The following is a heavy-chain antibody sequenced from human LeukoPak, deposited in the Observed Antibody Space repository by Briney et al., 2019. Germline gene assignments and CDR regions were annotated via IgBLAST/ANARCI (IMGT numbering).Heavy chain of an antibody. CDR2: ISYDGSNK. D-gene: IGHD3-3*01. CDR3: ARARFFGVVISPIDY. J-gene: IGHJ4*02. V-gene: IGHV3-30-3*01. Sequence: PGRSLRLSCAASGFTFSSYAMHWVRQAPGKGLEWEAVISYDGSNKYYADSVKGRFTISRDNSKNTLYLQMNSLRAEDTAVYYCARARFFGVVISPIDYWGQGTLVTVSS. CDR1: GFTFSSYA.